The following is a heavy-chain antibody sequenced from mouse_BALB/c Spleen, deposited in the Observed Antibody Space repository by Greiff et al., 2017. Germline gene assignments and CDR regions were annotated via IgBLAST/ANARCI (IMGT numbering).Heavy chain of an antibody. J-gene: IGHJ2*01. CDR2: ISSGGSYT. CDR1: GFTFSSYA. V-gene: IGHV5-9-3*01. CDR3: ARPYFDY. Sequence: EVQGVESGGGLVKPGGSLKLSCAASGFTFSSYAMSWVRQTPEKRLEWVATISSGGSYTYYPDSVKGRFTISRDNAKNTLYLQMSSLRSEDTAMYYCARPYFDYWGQGTTLTVSS.